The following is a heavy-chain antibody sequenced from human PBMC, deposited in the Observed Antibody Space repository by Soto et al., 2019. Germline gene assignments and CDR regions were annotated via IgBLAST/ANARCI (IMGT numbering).Heavy chain of an antibody. CDR3: TRASMPYYYPTSSPYFYAS. CDR2: IFYSRTT. J-gene: IGHJ5*02. V-gene: IGHV4-61*01. Sequence: QVQLQESGPGLVKPSETLSLTCTVSGDSVSSCSYYWSWIRQPTGMGLDGLGNIFYSRTTNYNPPHKRRGTPSLYTTKNQYSPNLTALTAADTAVYFCTRASMPYYYPTSSPYFYASWGRGTLVTVSS. D-gene: IGHD3-10*01. CDR1: GDSVSSCSYY.